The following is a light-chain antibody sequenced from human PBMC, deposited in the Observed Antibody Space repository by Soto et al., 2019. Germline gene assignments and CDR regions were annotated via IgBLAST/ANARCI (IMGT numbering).Light chain of an antibody. V-gene: IGLV7-46*01. Sequence: QAVVTQEPSLTVSPGGTVTLTCGSSTGPVTNGHFPYWLQQKPGQAPRPLIYDTDNKHSWTPARFSGSLLGDKAALTLSGAQSEDEADYYCLLSYTGRLYVFGPGTKLTVL. CDR2: DTD. J-gene: IGLJ1*01. CDR1: TGPVTNGHF. CDR3: LLSYTGRLYV.